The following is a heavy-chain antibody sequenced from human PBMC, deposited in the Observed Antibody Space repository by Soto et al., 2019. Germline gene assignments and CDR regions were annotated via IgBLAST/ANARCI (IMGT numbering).Heavy chain of an antibody. J-gene: IGHJ4*02. D-gene: IGHD2-2*01. CDR1: GGSISSYY. V-gene: IGHV4-59*08. CDR2: IYYSGST. CDR3: AGSIVVVPAAHFGY. Sequence: PSETLSLTCTVSGGSISSYYWSWIRQPPGKGLEWIGYIYYSGSTNYNPSLKSRVTISVDTSKNQFSLKLSSVTAADTAVYYCAGSIVVVPAAHFGYWGQGTLVTVSS.